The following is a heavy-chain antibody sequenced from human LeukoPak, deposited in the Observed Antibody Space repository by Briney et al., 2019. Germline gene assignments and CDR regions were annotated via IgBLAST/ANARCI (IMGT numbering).Heavy chain of an antibody. CDR3: AKIPWIQTPDY. V-gene: IGHV3-7*03. D-gene: IGHD5-18*01. Sequence: PGGSLRLSCAASGFTFSSYWMSWVRQAPGKGLEWVANIKQDGSEKYYMDSVKGRFTISRDNAKNSLYLQMNSLRAEDTAVYYCAKIPWIQTPDYWGQGTLVTVSS. J-gene: IGHJ4*02. CDR2: IKQDGSEK. CDR1: GFTFSSYW.